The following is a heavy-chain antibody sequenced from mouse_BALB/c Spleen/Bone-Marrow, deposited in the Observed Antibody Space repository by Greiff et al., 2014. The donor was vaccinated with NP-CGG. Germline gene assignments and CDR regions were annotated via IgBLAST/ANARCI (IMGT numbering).Heavy chain of an antibody. CDR1: GFTFTDYY. CDR2: IRNKANGYTT. Sequence: DVKLVESGGGLVQPGGSLRLSCATSGFTFTDYYMSWVRQPPGKALEWLGFIRNKANGYTTEYSASVKGRFTISRDNSQSILYLQMNTLRAEDSATYYCARDIGLRLRFAYWGQGTLVTASA. V-gene: IGHV7-3*02. J-gene: IGHJ3*01. CDR3: ARDIGLRLRFAY. D-gene: IGHD1-2*01.